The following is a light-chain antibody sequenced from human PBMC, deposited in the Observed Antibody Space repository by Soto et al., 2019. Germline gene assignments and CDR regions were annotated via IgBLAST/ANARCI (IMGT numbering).Light chain of an antibody. Sequence: EIVLTQSPGTLSLSPGERATLSCRASQSVSSSYLGWYQQKPGQAPRLLIHGASSRATGIPDRFSGSGSGTDFTLTISRLEPEDFAVYHCQPYGSFPYTFGQGTKLEIK. J-gene: IGKJ2*01. CDR3: QPYGSFPYT. V-gene: IGKV3-20*01. CDR2: GAS. CDR1: QSVSSSY.